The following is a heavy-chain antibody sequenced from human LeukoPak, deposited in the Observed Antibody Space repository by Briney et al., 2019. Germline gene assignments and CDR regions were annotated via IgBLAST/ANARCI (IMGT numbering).Heavy chain of an antibody. CDR2: ISYDGSNK. D-gene: IGHD3-10*01. J-gene: IGHJ4*02. Sequence: GRSLRLSCAASGFTFSSYAVHWVRQAPGKGLEWVAVISYDGSNKYYADSVKGRFTISRDNSKNTRYLQMNSLRAEDTAVYYCARDHGSGSYFDYWGQGTLVTVSS. CDR1: GFTFSSYA. CDR3: ARDHGSGSYFDY. V-gene: IGHV3-30*04.